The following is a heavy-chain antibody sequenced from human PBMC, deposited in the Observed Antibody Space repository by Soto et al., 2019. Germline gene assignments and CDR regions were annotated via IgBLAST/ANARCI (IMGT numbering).Heavy chain of an antibody. CDR1: GGSISTGDNY. CDR2: IYYSGTT. J-gene: IGHJ3*02. D-gene: IGHD3-10*01. V-gene: IGHV4-30-4*01. CDR3: ARYYGGNSDAFDI. Sequence: SETLSLTCIVSGGSISTGDNYWSWIRQPPGKGLEWIGYIYYSGTTYYNPSLKSRATITADTSKNQLSLKLSSVTAADTAVYYCARYYGGNSDAFDIWGQGTTVTVSS.